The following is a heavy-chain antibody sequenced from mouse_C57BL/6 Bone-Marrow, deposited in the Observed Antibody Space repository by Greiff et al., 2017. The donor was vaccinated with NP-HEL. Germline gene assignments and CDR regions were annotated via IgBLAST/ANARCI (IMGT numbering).Heavy chain of an antibody. Sequence: VQLQQSGAELAKPGASVTLSCKASGYTFTSYWMHWVKQRPGQGLEWIGYINPSSGYTKYNQKFKDKATLTADKSSSTAYMQLSSLTYEDSAVYYCAREASSSYWYFDVWGTGTTVTVSS. CDR1: GYTFTSYW. J-gene: IGHJ1*03. V-gene: IGHV1-7*01. CDR3: AREASSSYWYFDV. D-gene: IGHD1-1*01. CDR2: INPSSGYT.